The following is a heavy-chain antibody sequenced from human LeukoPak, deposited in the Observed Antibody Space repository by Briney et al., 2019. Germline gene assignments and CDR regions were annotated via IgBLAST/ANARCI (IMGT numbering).Heavy chain of an antibody. CDR3: ARVEGGRAKGWWFDP. D-gene: IGHD2-15*01. V-gene: IGHV4-4*07. CDR1: GGSISSYY. J-gene: IGHJ5*02. Sequence: KTSETLSLTCTVSGGSISSYYWSWIRQPAGKGLEWIGRIYTSGSTNYNPSLKSRVTMSVGTSKNQFSLKLSSVTAADTAVYYCARVEGGRAKGWWFDPWGQGTLVTVSS. CDR2: IYTSGST.